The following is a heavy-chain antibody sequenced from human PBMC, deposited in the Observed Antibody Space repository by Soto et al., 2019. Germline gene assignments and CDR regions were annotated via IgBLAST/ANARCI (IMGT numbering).Heavy chain of an antibody. CDR1: GYTFTSYH. J-gene: IGHJ5*02. Sequence: ASVKVSCKASGYTFTSYHMHWVRQAPGQGLEWMGIINPSGGSTSYAQKFQGRVTMTRDTSTSTVYMELSSLRSEDTAVYYCARSLLSGSYRIDNWFDPWGQGTLVTVSS. V-gene: IGHV1-46*01. CDR3: ARSLLSGSYRIDNWFDP. D-gene: IGHD1-26*01. CDR2: INPSGGST.